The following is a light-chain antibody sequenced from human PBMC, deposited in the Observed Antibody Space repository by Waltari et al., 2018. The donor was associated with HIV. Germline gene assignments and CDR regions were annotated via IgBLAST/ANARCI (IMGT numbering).Light chain of an antibody. V-gene: IGLV2-14*03. CDR2: EVN. CDR1: NSDIGTYNY. J-gene: IGLJ2*01. Sequence: QSALTQPASVSGSPGQSLTISCTGTNSDIGTYNYVSWYQQQAGKAPRLLISEVNNRPSGVSHRFSCSQAGNTASLSISGLQAEDEGKYYCSSYTATKILVFGGGTDVTVL. CDR3: SSYTATKILV.